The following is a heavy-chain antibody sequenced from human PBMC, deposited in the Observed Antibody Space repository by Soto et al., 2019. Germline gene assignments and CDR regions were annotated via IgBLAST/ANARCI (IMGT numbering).Heavy chain of an antibody. D-gene: IGHD5-12*01. CDR1: GGSISSGGYS. CDR2: IYHSGST. Sequence: QLQLQESGSGLVKPSQTLSLTCAVSGGSISSGGYSWSWIRQPPGKGLEWIGYIYHSGSTYYNQSVKSRVTRSVDRSKNQFSLKLSSVTAADTAVYYCAAGGGLPRYYWGQGTLVTVSS. J-gene: IGHJ4*02. CDR3: AAGGGLPRYY. V-gene: IGHV4-30-2*01.